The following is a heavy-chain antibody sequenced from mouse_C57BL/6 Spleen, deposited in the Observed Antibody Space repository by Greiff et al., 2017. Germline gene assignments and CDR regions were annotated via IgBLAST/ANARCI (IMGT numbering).Heavy chain of an antibody. CDR1: GYTFTSYW. D-gene: IGHD2-2*01. V-gene: IGHV1-52*01. CDR3: ARGGYDGGWDY. J-gene: IGHJ4*01. Sequence: QVQLKQPGAELVRPGSSVKLSCKASGYTFTSYWMHWVKQRPIQGLEWIGNIDPSDSETHYNQKFKDKATLTVDKSSSTAYMQLSSLTSEDSAVYYCARGGYDGGWDYWGQGTSVTVSS. CDR2: IDPSDSET.